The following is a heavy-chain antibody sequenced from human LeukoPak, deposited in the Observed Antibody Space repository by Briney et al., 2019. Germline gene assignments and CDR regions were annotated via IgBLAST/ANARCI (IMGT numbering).Heavy chain of an antibody. J-gene: IGHJ4*02. CDR2: ISDTSGRT. V-gene: IGHV3-23*01. D-gene: IGHD3-22*01. Sequence: GGSLRLSCAASGFTFSSHAMSWVRQAPGKGLEWVSSISDTSGRTYYAESVKGRLTISRDNSENTLYLQMNSLRAEDTAVYYCAFDSSGYLGCDYWGQGTLVTVSS. CDR3: AFDSSGYLGCDY. CDR1: GFTFSSHA.